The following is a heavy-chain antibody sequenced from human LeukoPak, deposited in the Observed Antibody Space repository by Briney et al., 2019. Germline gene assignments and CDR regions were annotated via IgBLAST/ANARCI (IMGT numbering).Heavy chain of an antibody. CDR3: AKDWNSSGYIDAFGI. V-gene: IGHV3-23*01. D-gene: IGHD3-22*01. Sequence: PGGSLRLSCAASGFTFSSYAMNWVRQAPGKGLEWVSAISGSGGSTYYADSVKGRFTISRDNSKNTLYLQMNSLRAEDTAVYYCAKDWNSSGYIDAFGIWGQGTMVTVSS. J-gene: IGHJ3*02. CDR2: ISGSGGST. CDR1: GFTFSSYA.